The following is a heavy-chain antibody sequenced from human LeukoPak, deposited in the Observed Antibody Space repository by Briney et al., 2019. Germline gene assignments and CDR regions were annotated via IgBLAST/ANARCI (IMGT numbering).Heavy chain of an antibody. J-gene: IGHJ5*02. D-gene: IGHD2-2*01. CDR2: INAGNGNT. Sequence: ASVKVSCKASGGTFSSYAISWVRQAPGQGLEWMGWINAGNGNTKYSQKFQGRVTITRDTSASTAYMELSSLRSEDTAVYYCARESVVPAPFDPWGQGTLVTVSS. CDR3: ARESVVPAPFDP. CDR1: GGTFSSYA. V-gene: IGHV1-3*01.